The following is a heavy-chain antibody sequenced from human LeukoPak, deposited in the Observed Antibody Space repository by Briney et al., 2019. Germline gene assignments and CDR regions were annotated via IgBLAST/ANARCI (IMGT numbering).Heavy chain of an antibody. V-gene: IGHV1-18*01. D-gene: IGHD3-22*01. CDR2: ISAYNGNT. CDR1: GYTFTSYG. CDR3: AREGVYYYDSSGYSPLDY. Sequence: ASVKVSCKSSGYTFTSYGISWVRQGPGQGLEWMGWISAYNGNTNYAQKLQGRVTMTTDTSTSTAYMELRRLRSDDTAVYYCAREGVYYYDSSGYSPLDYWGQGTLVTVSS. J-gene: IGHJ4*02.